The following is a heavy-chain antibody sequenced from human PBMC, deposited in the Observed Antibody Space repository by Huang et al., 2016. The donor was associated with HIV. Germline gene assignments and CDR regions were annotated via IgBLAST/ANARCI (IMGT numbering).Heavy chain of an antibody. Sequence: QVQLQQWGAELLKPSETLSLTCAVSVGSFSGHSWTWIRQPPGRGLGWIGEISDSGSTTYNPSLKSRVTISGDTSQSQFSLKLNSVTAADTAIYYCARMFKYDSGGYWGNDAFDIWGQGTMVTVSS. D-gene: IGHD3-22*01. CDR1: VGSFSGHS. V-gene: IGHV4-34*02. CDR2: ISDSGST. J-gene: IGHJ3*02. CDR3: ARMFKYDSGGYWGNDAFDI.